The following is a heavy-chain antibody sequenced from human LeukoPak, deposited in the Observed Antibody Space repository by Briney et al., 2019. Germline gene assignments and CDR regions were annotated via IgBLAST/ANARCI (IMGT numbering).Heavy chain of an antibody. CDR1: GGSFSGYY. Sequence: SETLSLTCAVYGGSFSGYYWSWIRQPPGKGLEWIGEINHSGSTNYNPSLKSRVTISVDTSKNQFSLKLSSVTAADTAVYYCARGGISPRKVDYWGQGTLVTVSS. V-gene: IGHV4-34*01. J-gene: IGHJ4*02. CDR2: INHSGST. CDR3: ARGGISPRKVDY. D-gene: IGHD2-15*01.